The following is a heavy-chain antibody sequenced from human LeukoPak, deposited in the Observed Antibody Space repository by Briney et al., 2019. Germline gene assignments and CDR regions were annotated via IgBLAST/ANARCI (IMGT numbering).Heavy chain of an antibody. CDR2: INHSGST. CDR3: ARGRFLEWLYKYNWFDP. CDR1: GRSFSGYY. J-gene: IGHJ5*02. V-gene: IGHV4-34*01. Sequence: SETLSLTCAVYGRSFSGYYWSWIRQPPGKGLEWIGEINHSGSTNYNPSLKSRVTISVDTSKNQFSLKLSSVTAADTAVYYCARGRFLEWLYKYNWFDPWGQGTLVTVSS. D-gene: IGHD3-3*01.